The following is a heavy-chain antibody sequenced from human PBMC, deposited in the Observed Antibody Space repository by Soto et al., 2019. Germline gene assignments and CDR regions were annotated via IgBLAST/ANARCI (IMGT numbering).Heavy chain of an antibody. V-gene: IGHV1-24*01. CDR3: ATVRIAAAAHYFDY. J-gene: IGHJ4*02. CDR2: FDPEDGET. CDR1: GYTLTELS. Sequence: GASFKVSCKVSGYTLTELSMHWERQAPGKGLEWMGGFDPEDGETIYAQKFQGRVTMTEDTSTDTAYIELSIRRYEDTALYYCATVRIAAAAHYFDYWGRGTLVTVSS. D-gene: IGHD6-13*01.